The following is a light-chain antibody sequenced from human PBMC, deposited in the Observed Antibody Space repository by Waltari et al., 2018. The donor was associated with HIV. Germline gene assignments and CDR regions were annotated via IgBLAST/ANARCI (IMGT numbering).Light chain of an antibody. V-gene: IGKV1-33*01. Sequence: DIQISQSPSSLSASLGGRVTIACQASQDLCKYLSWYHQKPGKGTKLLLYAASTLEIGVPSRFSGGVSGTEFNFTINNVQPDDFATYYCQQYKKLPLTFGGGTKVEIK. CDR1: QDLCKY. J-gene: IGKJ4*01. CDR3: QQYKKLPLT. CDR2: AAS.